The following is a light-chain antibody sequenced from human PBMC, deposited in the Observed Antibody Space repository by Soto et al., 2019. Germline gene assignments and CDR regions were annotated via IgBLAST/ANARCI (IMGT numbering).Light chain of an antibody. CDR2: EVS. V-gene: IGLV2-14*01. Sequence: QSVLTQPASVAGSPGQSITISCTGTSSDVGGYNYVSWYQQHPGKAPKLMIYEVSNRPSGVSFRFSGSKSGNTASLTISGPQAEDEADYYCSQYTSRIHYVFRRGAKV. CDR1: SSDVGGYNY. CDR3: SQYTSRIHYV. J-gene: IGLJ1*01.